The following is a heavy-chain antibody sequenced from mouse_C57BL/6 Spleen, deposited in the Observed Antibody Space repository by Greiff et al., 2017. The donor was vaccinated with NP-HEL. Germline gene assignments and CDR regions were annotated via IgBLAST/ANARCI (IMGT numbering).Heavy chain of an antibody. Sequence: EVQLQQSVAELVRPGASVKLSCTASGFTITNTYMHWVKQRPEQGLEWIGRINPANGNTKYPQKVQGKATLTADTSSNTAYLQLSSLTSEDTAIYYCARGGTHCAMDYWGQGTSLTVSS. V-gene: IGHV14-3*01. J-gene: IGHJ4*01. CDR2: INPANGNT. CDR3: ARGGTHCAMDY. D-gene: IGHD3-3*01. CDR1: GFTITNTY.